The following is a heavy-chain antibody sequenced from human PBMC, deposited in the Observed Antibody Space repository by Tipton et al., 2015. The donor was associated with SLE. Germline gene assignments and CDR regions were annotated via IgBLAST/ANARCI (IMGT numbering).Heavy chain of an antibody. J-gene: IGHJ4*02. V-gene: IGHV4-59*01. D-gene: IGHD5-12*01. CDR1: GGSISSYY. Sequence: TLSLTCTVSGGSISSYYWSWIRQPPGRGLQWIGYIYYSGSTNYNPSLKSRVTISVDTSKKQFSLKLSSVTAADTAVYYCARHSLRGYSGYDRPYFDYWGQGTLVTVSS. CDR3: ARHSLRGYSGYDRPYFDY. CDR2: IYYSGST.